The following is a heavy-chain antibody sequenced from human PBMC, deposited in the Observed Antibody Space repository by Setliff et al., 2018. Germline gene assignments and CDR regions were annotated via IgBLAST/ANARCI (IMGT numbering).Heavy chain of an antibody. CDR1: GYNFLDYW. CDR3: ARDFRTRVQGYFDF. Sequence: GESLKISCKASGYNFLDYWIGWVRQMPGKGLEWMGIIYPDDSDTRYSPSVQGPFTISADKSTNTAYLQWGSLKPSDTAFYYCARDFRTRVQGYFDFWGQGTLVTVSS. J-gene: IGHJ4*02. D-gene: IGHD2-8*02. V-gene: IGHV5-51*01. CDR2: IYPDDSDT.